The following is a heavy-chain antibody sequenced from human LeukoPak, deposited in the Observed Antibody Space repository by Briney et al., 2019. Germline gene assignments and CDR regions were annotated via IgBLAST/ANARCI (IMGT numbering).Heavy chain of an antibody. V-gene: IGHV3-23*01. Sequence: PGESLRLSCVLSGLTFTDAWISWVRQAPGNGLEWVAAISGSGGSTYYADSVKGRFTIPRDNSKNTLYLQMNSLRAEDTAVYYCAKDPHDWGQGTLVTVSS. CDR1: GLTFTDAW. J-gene: IGHJ4*02. CDR3: AKDPHD. CDR2: ISGSGGST.